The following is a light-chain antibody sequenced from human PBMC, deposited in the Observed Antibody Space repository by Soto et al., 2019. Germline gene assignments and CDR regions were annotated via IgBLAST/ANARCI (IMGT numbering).Light chain of an antibody. Sequence: EIVLTQSPGTLSLSPGERATLSCRASQSVSSSYLAWYQQKPGQAPRLLIYGASSRATGIPDRFSGSGSGTDFTLTISRLEPDDFEVYDYQRDGSSPGLTCGGGTEVDVK. CDR3: QRDGSSPGLT. V-gene: IGKV3-20*01. J-gene: IGKJ4*01. CDR1: QSVSSSY. CDR2: GAS.